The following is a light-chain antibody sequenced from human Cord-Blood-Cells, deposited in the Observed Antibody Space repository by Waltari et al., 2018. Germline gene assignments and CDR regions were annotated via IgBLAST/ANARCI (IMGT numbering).Light chain of an antibody. CDR2: KAS. CDR1: QSISSW. J-gene: IGKJ1*01. Sequence: DIQMTQSPSTLSASVGDRVTITCRASQSISSWLSWYQQKPGKAPKLLIYKASSLEIGVPSRFSGSGSGTEFTLIISSLQPDDFATYYCQQYNSYSHVTFGQGTKVEIK. V-gene: IGKV1-5*03. CDR3: QQYNSYSHVT.